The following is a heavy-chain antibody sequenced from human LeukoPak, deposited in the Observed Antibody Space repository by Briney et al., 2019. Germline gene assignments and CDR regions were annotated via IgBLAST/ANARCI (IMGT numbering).Heavy chain of an antibody. CDR2: ISYHGNNK. J-gene: IGHJ4*02. D-gene: IGHD3-22*01. V-gene: IGHV3-30*03. Sequence: GGSLRLSCAASGFTFSIYGMHWVRQAPGKGLEWVAVISYHGNNKYYADSVKGRFTISRDNSKNTLYLQMNSLRAEDTAVYCCARCPESSGYYYELDSWGQGTLVTVSS. CDR3: ARCPESSGYYYELDS. CDR1: GFTFSIYG.